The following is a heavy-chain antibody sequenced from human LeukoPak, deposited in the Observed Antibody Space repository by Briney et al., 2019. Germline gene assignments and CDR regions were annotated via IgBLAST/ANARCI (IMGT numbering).Heavy chain of an antibody. CDR1: GFAFSSHW. V-gene: IGHV3-74*01. CDR3: ARGASSSSPN. CDR2: ISPDGSST. J-gene: IGHJ4*02. D-gene: IGHD6-6*01. Sequence: PGGSLRLSCVASGFAFSSHWMHWVRQVPGKGLVWVSRISPDGSSTFYADSVKGRFSTSRDNAKNTLYLQLDSLGDDDTAVYYCARGASSSSPNWGQGTLVTVSS.